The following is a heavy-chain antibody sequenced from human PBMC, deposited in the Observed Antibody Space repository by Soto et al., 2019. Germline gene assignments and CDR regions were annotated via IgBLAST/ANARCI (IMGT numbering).Heavy chain of an antibody. Sequence: EVQLLESGGGLVQPGGSLRLSCAASGFTFSSYAMNWVRQAPGKGLEWVSVISGSGGSTYYADSVKGRFTISRDNSKNTRYLKMTSLRAEDTAVYYWASRSSGWYFDYWGQGTLVTVSS. CDR1: GFTFSSYA. CDR3: ASRSSGWYFDY. J-gene: IGHJ4*02. D-gene: IGHD6-19*01. V-gene: IGHV3-23*01. CDR2: ISGSGGST.